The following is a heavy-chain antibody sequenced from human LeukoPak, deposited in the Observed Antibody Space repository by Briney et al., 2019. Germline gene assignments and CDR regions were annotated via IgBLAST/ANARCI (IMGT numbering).Heavy chain of an antibody. V-gene: IGHV3-23*01. CDR1: GFTFTSYA. D-gene: IGHD6-19*01. CDR2: ISGSGGST. Sequence: GGSLRLSCAASGFTFTSYAMSWVRQAPGKGLEWVSAISGSGGSTFYADSVKGRFTISRDNSKNSLYLQTNSLRAEDTAVYYCARDRVGSSGWYGWYFDLWGRGTLVTVSS. CDR3: ARDRVGSSGWYGWYFDL. J-gene: IGHJ2*01.